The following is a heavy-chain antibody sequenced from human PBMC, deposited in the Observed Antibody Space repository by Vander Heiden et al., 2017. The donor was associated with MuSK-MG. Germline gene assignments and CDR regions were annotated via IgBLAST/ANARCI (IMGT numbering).Heavy chain of an antibody. CDR3: ASDDYGDYQRPFDY. Sequence: EVQLLESGGGLVQPGGSLRLSCAASGFTFSSYAMSWVRQAPGKGLEWVSAISGSGGSTYYADSVKGRFTISRDNSKNTLYLQMNSIRAEDTAVYYCASDDYGDYQRPFDYWGQGTLVTVSS. CDR2: ISGSGGST. CDR1: GFTFSSYA. J-gene: IGHJ4*02. V-gene: IGHV3-23*01. D-gene: IGHD4-17*01.